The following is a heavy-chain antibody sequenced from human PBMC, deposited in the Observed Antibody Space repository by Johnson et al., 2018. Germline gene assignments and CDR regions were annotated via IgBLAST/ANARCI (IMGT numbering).Heavy chain of an antibody. J-gene: IGHJ6*02. CDR1: GGSFSGYY. Sequence: QVQLQQWGAGLLKPSETLSLTCAVYGGSFSGYYWSWIRQPPGKGLEWMGEINHSGSTNYNPSLKRRVTISVDTSKNQFSLKLSSGTAADTAVYYCARGTLCSSTSCYWGMDVWGQGTTVTVSS. V-gene: IGHV4-34*01. CDR2: INHSGST. D-gene: IGHD2-2*01. CDR3: ARGTLCSSTSCYWGMDV.